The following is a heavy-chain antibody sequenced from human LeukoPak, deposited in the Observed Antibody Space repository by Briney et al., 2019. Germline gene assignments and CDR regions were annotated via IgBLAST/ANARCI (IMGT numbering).Heavy chain of an antibody. Sequence: SETLSLTCTVSGGSMRNYYWSWIRQTPGKGLEWIGYSYYGGSTIYNPSLKSRVTISVDTSKNQFSLKLSSVTAADTAVYYCARVDSSGGMDVWGQGTTVTVSS. CDR3: ARVDSSGGMDV. CDR2: SYYGGST. CDR1: GGSMRNYY. V-gene: IGHV4-59*01. J-gene: IGHJ6*02. D-gene: IGHD6-25*01.